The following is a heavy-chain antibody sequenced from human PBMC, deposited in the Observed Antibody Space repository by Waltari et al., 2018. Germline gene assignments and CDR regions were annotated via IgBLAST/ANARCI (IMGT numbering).Heavy chain of an antibody. CDR3: ARDAGYSSSWGA. V-gene: IGHV4-38-2*02. Sequence: QVQLQESGPGLVKPSETLSLTCAVSGYSISSGYYWGWIRQPPGKGLEWIGSIYHSGGTYYNPSLKSRVTISVDTSKNQFSLKLSSVTAADTAVYYCARDAGYSSSWGAWGQGTLVTVSS. CDR1: GYSISSGYY. D-gene: IGHD6-6*01. CDR2: IYHSGGT. J-gene: IGHJ5*02.